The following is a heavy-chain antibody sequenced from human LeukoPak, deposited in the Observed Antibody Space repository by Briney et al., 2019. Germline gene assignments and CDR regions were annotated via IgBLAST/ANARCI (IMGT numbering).Heavy chain of an antibody. CDR3: ARDGDGYSEDPTLSDY. V-gene: IGHV1-2*02. CDR1: GYTFTGYY. CDR2: INPNSGGT. Sequence: GASVKVSCKASGYTFTGYYMHWVRQAPGQGLEWMGWINPNSGGTNYTQKFQGRVTMTRDTSISTAYMELSRLRSDDTAVYYCARDGDGYSEDPTLSDYWGQGTLVTVSS. D-gene: IGHD5-24*01. J-gene: IGHJ4*02.